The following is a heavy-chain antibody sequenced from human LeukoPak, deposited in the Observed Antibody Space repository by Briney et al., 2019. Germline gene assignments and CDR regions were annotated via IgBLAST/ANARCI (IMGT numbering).Heavy chain of an antibody. CDR2: IYYSGST. CDR1: GGSISSHY. Sequence: PSETLSLTCTVSGGSISSHYWSWIRQPPGKGLEWIGYIYYSGSTNYNPSLKSRVTISVDTSKNQFSLKLSSVTAADTAVYYCARGNYDFWSGYYDWSDPWGQGTLVTVSS. J-gene: IGHJ5*02. V-gene: IGHV4-59*11. D-gene: IGHD3-3*01. CDR3: ARGNYDFWSGYYDWSDP.